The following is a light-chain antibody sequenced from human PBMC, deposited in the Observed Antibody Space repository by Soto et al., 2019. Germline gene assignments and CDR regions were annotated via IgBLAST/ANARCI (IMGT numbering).Light chain of an antibody. V-gene: IGKV3-15*01. CDR3: QQYDKWPHT. CDR1: QNLSRN. Sequence: EMVMTQSPATLSVSPGERATLSCRASQNLSRNLAWYQQQPGQAPRLLIFYASTRATGIPARFSGSGSGTDLPLTIGSLQSEDFGVYYCQQYDKWPHTFGQGTKLEIK. J-gene: IGKJ2*01. CDR2: YAS.